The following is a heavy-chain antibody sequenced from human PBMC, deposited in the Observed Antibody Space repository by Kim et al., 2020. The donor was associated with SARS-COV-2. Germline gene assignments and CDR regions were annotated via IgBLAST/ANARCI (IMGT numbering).Heavy chain of an antibody. J-gene: IGHJ4*02. Sequence: GGSLRLSCAASGFTFSDSAMGWVRQAPGKGLEWVSIVARSAASTVYADSVKGRFTISRDSSKNMLYLEMNSLRAEDTALYYCAKVPSISSPHYFEYWGQG. D-gene: IGHD3-10*01. V-gene: IGHV3-23*01. CDR3: AKVPSISSPHYFEY. CDR2: VARSAAST. CDR1: GFTFSDSA.